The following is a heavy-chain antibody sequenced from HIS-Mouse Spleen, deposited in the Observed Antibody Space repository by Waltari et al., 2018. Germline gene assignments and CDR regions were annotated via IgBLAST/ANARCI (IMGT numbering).Heavy chain of an antibody. Sequence: EVQLVESGGGLVKPGGSLRLSCAASGFTFSSYSMNWVRQAPGTGLEWVSSISGSSSYIYYADSVKVRFTISRDNAKNSLYLQMNSLRAEDTAVYYCARDLFPGRGAFDIWGQGTMVTVSS. D-gene: IGHD7-27*01. CDR1: GFTFSSYS. V-gene: IGHV3-21*01. CDR3: ARDLFPGRGAFDI. J-gene: IGHJ3*02. CDR2: ISGSSSYI.